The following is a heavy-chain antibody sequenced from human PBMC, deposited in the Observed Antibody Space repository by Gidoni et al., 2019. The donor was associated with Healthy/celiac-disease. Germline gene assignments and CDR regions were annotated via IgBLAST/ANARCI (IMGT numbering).Heavy chain of an antibody. Sequence: EVQLVESGGGLVQPGGSLRLSCAASGFTFSSYWMSWVRQAPGKGLEWVANIKQDGSEKYYVDSVKGRFTISRDNAKNSLYLQMNSLRAEDTAVYYCARDRPIYSSYGMDVWGQGTTVTVSS. CDR3: ARDRPIYSSYGMDV. J-gene: IGHJ6*02. CDR1: GFTFSSYW. D-gene: IGHD6-6*01. CDR2: IKQDGSEK. V-gene: IGHV3-7*03.